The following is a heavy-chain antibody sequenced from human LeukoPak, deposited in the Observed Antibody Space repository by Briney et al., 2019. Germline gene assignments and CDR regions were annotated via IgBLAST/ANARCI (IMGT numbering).Heavy chain of an antibody. Sequence: ASVKVSCKASGYTFTSYDINWVRQATGQGLEWMGWMNPNSGNTGCAQKFQGRVTMTRNTSISTAYMELSSLRSEDTAVYYCARDPSGLATLRWFDYWGQGTLVTVSS. D-gene: IGHD2-15*01. CDR2: MNPNSGNT. V-gene: IGHV1-8*01. J-gene: IGHJ4*02. CDR1: GYTFTSYD. CDR3: ARDPSGLATLRWFDY.